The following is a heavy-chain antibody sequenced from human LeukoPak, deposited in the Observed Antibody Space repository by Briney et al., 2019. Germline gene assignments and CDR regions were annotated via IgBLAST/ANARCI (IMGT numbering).Heavy chain of an antibody. D-gene: IGHD6-19*01. CDR2: IYYSGNT. V-gene: IGHV4-59*08. CDR1: GGSIRSYY. CDR3: ARHEKSSGWYYDY. J-gene: IGHJ4*02. Sequence: KPSETLSLTCTVSGGSIRSYYWNWIRQPPGKGLEWIGYIYYSGNTNYNPSLKSRVTISVDTSRNQFSLKLSSVTAADTAVYYCARHEKSSGWYYDYWGQGTLVTVSS.